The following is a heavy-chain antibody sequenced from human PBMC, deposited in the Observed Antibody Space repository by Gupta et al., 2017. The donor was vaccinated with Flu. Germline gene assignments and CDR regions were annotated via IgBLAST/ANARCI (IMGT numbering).Heavy chain of an antibody. V-gene: IGHV3-15*01. D-gene: IGHD3-10*01. Sequence: EVQLVESGGGLVKPGGSLRLSCAASGFTFSNAWMSWVRPAPGKGLEWVGRIKSKTDGGTTDYAAPVKGRFTISRDDSKNTLYLQMNSLKTEDTAVYYCTTDTVRGVIGFDYWGQGTLVTVSS. J-gene: IGHJ4*02. CDR3: TTDTVRGVIGFDY. CDR2: IKSKTDGGTT. CDR1: GFTFSNAW.